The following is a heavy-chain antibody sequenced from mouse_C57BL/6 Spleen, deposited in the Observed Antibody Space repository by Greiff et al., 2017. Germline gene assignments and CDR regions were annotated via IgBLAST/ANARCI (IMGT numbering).Heavy chain of an antibody. V-gene: IGHV1-52*01. CDR1: GYTFTSYW. Sequence: QVQLQQPGAELVRPGSSVKLSCKASGYTFTSYWMHWVKQRPIQGLEWIGNIDPSDSETHYNQKFKDKATLTVDKSSSTAYMQLSSLTSEDSAVYYCARHYGSSVGVWGTGTTVTVSS. D-gene: IGHD1-1*01. CDR2: IDPSDSET. J-gene: IGHJ1*03. CDR3: ARHYGSSVGV.